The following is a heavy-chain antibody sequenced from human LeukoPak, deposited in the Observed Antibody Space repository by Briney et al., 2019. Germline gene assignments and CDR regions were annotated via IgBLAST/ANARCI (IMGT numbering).Heavy chain of an antibody. CDR3: ASSRDGYNWRDFDY. CDR1: GFTFSSYE. J-gene: IGHJ4*02. D-gene: IGHD5-24*01. V-gene: IGHV3-48*03. CDR2: ISSSGSTI. Sequence: GGSLRLSCVASGFTFSSYEMNWVRQAPGKGLEWVSYISSSGSTIYYADSVKGRFTISRDNAKNSLYLQMNSLRAEDTAVYYCASSRDGYNWRDFDYWGQGTLVTVSS.